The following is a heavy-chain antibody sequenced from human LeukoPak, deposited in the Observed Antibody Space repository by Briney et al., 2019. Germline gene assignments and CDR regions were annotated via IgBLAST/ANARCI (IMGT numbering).Heavy chain of an antibody. D-gene: IGHD3-22*01. CDR3: ARDGVPYDSKENWFDP. Sequence: KPSETPSLTCTVSGGSISSYYWSWVRQPPRKGLGWIGDIYYSGSTNYNPSLKSRVTISVDTSKNQFSLKLSSVTAADTAVYYCARDGVPYDSKENWFDPWGQGTLVTVSS. CDR1: GGSISSYY. J-gene: IGHJ5*02. V-gene: IGHV4-59*01. CDR2: IYYSGST.